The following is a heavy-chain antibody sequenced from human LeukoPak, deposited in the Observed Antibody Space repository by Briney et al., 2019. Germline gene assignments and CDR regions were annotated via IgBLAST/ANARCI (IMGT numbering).Heavy chain of an antibody. D-gene: IGHD6-13*01. CDR3: ARDGQYSSSSDWFDP. V-gene: IGHV1-2*02. J-gene: IGHJ5*02. Sequence: ASVKVSCKASGYIFTTCYMHWVRQVPGQGLEWMGWINPYSGGTNYAQKFEGRVTMTRDTSISTAYMELSRLISDDTAVYYCARDGQYSSSSDWFDPWGQGTLVTVSS. CDR1: GYIFTTCY. CDR2: INPYSGGT.